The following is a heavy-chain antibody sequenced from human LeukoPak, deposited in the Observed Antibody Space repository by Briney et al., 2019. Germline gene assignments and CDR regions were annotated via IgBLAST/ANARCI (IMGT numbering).Heavy chain of an antibody. D-gene: IGHD2-2*01. J-gene: IGHJ3*02. Sequence: ASVKVSCKASGGTFSSYAISWVRQAPGQGLEWMGGIIPIFGTANYAQKFQGRVTITTDESTSTAYMELSSLRSEDTAVYYCARDISGVVPAAILDYAFDIWGQGTMVTVSS. V-gene: IGHV1-69*05. CDR1: GGTFSSYA. CDR3: ARDISGVVPAAILDYAFDI. CDR2: IIPIFGTA.